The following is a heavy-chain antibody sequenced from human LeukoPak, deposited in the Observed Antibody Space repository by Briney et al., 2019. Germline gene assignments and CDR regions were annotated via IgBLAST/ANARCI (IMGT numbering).Heavy chain of an antibody. CDR1: GYTFTHYY. CDR2: ISSDRGTT. J-gene: IGHJ4*02. Sequence: ASVKVSCKASGYTFTHYYLHWVGQAPGQGLEWMGWISSDRGTTDYAQKFQGRVTMTRDTSISTVYMELSSLTSDDTAIYYCARAMSGDLFDFWGQGTLVTVSS. V-gene: IGHV1-2*02. CDR3: ARAMSGDLFDF. D-gene: IGHD3-10*01.